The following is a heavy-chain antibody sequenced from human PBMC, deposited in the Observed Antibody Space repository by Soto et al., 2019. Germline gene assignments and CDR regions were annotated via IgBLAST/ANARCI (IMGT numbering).Heavy chain of an antibody. V-gene: IGHV3-21*01. CDR3: ARETTYYIVTASYGNWFDP. CDR2: ISSSSTYI. D-gene: IGHD3-9*01. J-gene: IGHJ5*02. Sequence: EVQLVESGGGLVKPGGSLRLSCAASGFTFSSYNMNWVRQAPGKGLEWVSSISSSSTYIYYADSVKGRFTISRDNAKNTLYLQMNSLRAEDTAVYYCARETTYYIVTASYGNWFDPWGQGTLVTVSS. CDR1: GFTFSSYN.